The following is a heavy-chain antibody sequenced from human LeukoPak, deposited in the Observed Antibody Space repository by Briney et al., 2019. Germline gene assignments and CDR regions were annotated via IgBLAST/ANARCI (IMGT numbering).Heavy chain of an antibody. D-gene: IGHD6-13*01. V-gene: IGHV4-59*08. Sequence: SGTLSLTCTVSGGSISSYYWSWIRQPPGKGLEWIGYIYYSGSTNYNPSLKSRVTISVDTSKNQFSLNLGSVTAADTAVYYCASRVAAAGTGFDPWGQGTLVTVSS. CDR1: GGSISSYY. CDR2: IYYSGST. J-gene: IGHJ5*02. CDR3: ASRVAAAGTGFDP.